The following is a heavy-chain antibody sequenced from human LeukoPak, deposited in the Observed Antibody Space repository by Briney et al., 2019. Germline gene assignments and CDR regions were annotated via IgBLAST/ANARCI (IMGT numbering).Heavy chain of an antibody. CDR2: ISYDGSNK. D-gene: IGHD5-12*01. V-gene: IGHV3-30-3*01. CDR1: GSTFSSYA. J-gene: IGHJ4*02. Sequence: GGSLRLSWAASGSTFSSYAMHWVRQAPGKGLEWVAVISYDGSNKYYAGSVKGRFTISRDNSKNTLYLQMNSLRAEDTAVYYCARDLGYQEIDYWGQGTLVTVSS. CDR3: ARDLGYQEIDY.